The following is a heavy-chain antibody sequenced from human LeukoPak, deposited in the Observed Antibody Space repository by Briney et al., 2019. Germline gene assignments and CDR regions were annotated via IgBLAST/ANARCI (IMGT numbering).Heavy chain of an antibody. CDR1: GYTFIAYY. CDR2: INPNSGGT. Sequence: ASVTVSCKASGYTFIAYYIHWVRQAPGQGLEWMGWINPNSGGTNYAQKFQGRVTMTRDTSISTAYMELSRLRSDDTAVFYCARNTYYYDSSAGTFDFWGQGTLVTVSS. D-gene: IGHD3-22*01. CDR3: ARNTYYYDSSAGTFDF. V-gene: IGHV1-2*02. J-gene: IGHJ4*02.